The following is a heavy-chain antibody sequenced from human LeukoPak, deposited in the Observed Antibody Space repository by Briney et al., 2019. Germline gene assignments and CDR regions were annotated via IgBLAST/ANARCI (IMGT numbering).Heavy chain of an antibody. CDR3: ARDGQQPDDAFDI. J-gene: IGHJ3*02. CDR2: IYTSGST. D-gene: IGHD6-13*01. CDR1: GGSISSYY. Sequence: SETLSLTCTVSGGSISSYYWSWIRQPAGKGLEWIGRIYTSGSTNYNPSLKSRVSMSVDTAKNQFSLKLSSVTAADTAVYYCARDGQQPDDAFDIWGQGTMVTVSS. V-gene: IGHV4-4*07.